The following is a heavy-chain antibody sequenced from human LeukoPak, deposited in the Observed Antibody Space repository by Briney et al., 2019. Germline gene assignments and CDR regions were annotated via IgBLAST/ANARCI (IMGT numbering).Heavy chain of an antibody. D-gene: IGHD2-2*01. J-gene: IGHJ5*02. CDR1: GGTFSSYA. V-gene: IGHV1-69*13. CDR3: ARDVRHRYCSSTSCYRGWFDP. Sequence: ASVKVSCKASGGTFSSYAISWVRQAPGQGLEWMGGIIPFFGTAIYAQKFQGRVTITADESTSTAYMELSSLRSEDTAVYYCARDVRHRYCSSTSCYRGWFDPWGQGTLVTVSS. CDR2: IIPFFGTA.